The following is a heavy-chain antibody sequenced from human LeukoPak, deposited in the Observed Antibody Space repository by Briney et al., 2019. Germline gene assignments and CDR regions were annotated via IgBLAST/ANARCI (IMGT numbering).Heavy chain of an antibody. CDR2: MNPSSGER. CDR1: GYTFTGYY. V-gene: IGHV1-2*02. D-gene: IGHD6-19*01. CDR3: AISYGRVAGTDFDY. J-gene: IGHJ4*02. Sequence: GASVRVSCTASGYTFTGYYMHWVRQAPGQGLEWMGWMNPSSGERKYVQSFQGRVTLTRDTSITTAYMELSSLTSDDTAVYYCAISYGRVAGTDFDYWGQGTLVSVAS.